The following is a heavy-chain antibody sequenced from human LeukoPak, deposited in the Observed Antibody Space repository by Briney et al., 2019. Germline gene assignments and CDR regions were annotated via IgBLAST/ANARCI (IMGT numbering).Heavy chain of an antibody. CDR1: GYTLTELS. J-gene: IGHJ6*02. CDR2: FDPEDGET. Sequence: ASVKVSCKVSGYTLTELSMHWVRQAPGKGLEWMGGFDPEDGETIHAQKFQGRVTMTEDTSTDTAYMELSSLRSEDTAVYYCATASHYYYGMDVWGQGTTVTVSS. V-gene: IGHV1-24*01. CDR3: ATASHYYYGMDV.